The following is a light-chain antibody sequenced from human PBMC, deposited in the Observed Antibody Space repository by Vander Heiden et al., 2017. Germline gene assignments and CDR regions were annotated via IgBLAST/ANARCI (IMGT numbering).Light chain of an antibody. Sequence: QSVLTQPPSASGTPGQRVTISCSGSSSNIGSNTVNWYQPLPGTAPKLLIYSNKQRPSGVPDRFSGSKSGTSATRAISGLQSEDEADYYCAAWDDSLNGVVFGGGTKLTVL. CDR2: SNK. V-gene: IGLV1-44*01. J-gene: IGLJ2*01. CDR3: AAWDDSLNGVV. CDR1: SSNIGSNT.